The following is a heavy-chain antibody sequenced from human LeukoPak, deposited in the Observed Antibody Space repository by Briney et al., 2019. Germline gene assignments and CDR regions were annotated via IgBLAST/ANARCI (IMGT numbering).Heavy chain of an antibody. CDR1: RGSISSAGYY. CDR3: ARGSNWNSYDH. V-gene: IGHV4-61*02. CDR2: VYTSGRT. J-gene: IGHJ4*02. D-gene: IGHD1-1*01. Sequence: SETLSLTCTVSRGSISSAGYYWSWIRQPAGRGLEWIGRVYTSGRTNYIPSLKSRVTISLDTSNKQFSLKLSSVTAADTAVYYCARGSNWNSYDHWGQGTLVTVSS.